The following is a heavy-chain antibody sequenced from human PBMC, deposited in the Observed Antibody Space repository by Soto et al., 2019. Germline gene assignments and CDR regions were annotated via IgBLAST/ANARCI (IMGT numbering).Heavy chain of an antibody. CDR2: INHSGST. J-gene: IGHJ6*02. Sequence: SETLSLTCAVYGGSFSGYYWSWLRQPPGKGLEWIGEINHSGSTNYNPSLKCRVTLSVDTSKNQFSLKLSSVTASDTAVYYCARTWSYYYYGMDVWGQGTTVT. CDR3: ARTWSYYYYGMDV. V-gene: IGHV4-34*01. D-gene: IGHD3-3*01. CDR1: GGSFSGYY.